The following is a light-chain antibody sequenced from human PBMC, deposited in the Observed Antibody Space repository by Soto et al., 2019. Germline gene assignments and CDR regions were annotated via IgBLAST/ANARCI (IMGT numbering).Light chain of an antibody. CDR1: QGVRDD. CDR3: LQESNSPLT. V-gene: IGKV1-6*01. Sequence: IQMTHSRSALSASVGDGVTVTCRASQGVRDDEGWYQQKPGKAPKPLIYSAAPLQSGVPSRYSGSGSRTDSTLTISGLQPEDFATYDCLQESNSPLTFGGGTKVDIK. J-gene: IGKJ4*01. CDR2: SAA.